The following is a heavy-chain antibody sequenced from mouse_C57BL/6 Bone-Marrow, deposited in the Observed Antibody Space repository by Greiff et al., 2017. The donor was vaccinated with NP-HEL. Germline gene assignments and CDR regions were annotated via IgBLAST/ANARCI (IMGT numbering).Heavy chain of an antibody. V-gene: IGHV1-54*01. J-gene: IGHJ3*01. CDR1: GYAFTNYL. CDR2: INPGSGGT. CDR3: ARMRDWFAY. Sequence: VQLQQSGAELVRPGTSVKVSCKASGYAFTNYLIEWVKQRPGQGLEWIGVINPGSGGTNYTEKFKGKATLTADKSSSTAYMQLSSLTSEDSAVYFCARMRDWFAYWGQGTLVTVSA.